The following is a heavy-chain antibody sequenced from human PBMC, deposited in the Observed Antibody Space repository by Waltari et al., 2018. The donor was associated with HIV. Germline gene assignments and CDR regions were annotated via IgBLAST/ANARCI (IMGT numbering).Heavy chain of an antibody. Sequence: EVQLVESGGGLVQPGWSLRLSCAASGFTFSSYWTHWVRQVPGKGLVWVSRIDSDVSSTTYADSVKGRFTISRDNAKSTLYLQMNSLRDEDTAVYYCARTFTVATISPLLHWGQGTLVTVSS. CDR2: IDSDVSST. J-gene: IGHJ4*02. CDR1: GFTFSSYW. CDR3: ARTFTVATISPLLH. D-gene: IGHD5-12*01. V-gene: IGHV3-74*01.